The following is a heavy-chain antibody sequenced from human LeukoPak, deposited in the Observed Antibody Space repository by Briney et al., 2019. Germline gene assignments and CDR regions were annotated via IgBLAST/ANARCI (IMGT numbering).Heavy chain of an antibody. CDR2: ISSSSSYI. CDR3: GKEKRKNWFNPYGFDI. J-gene: IGHJ3*02. D-gene: IGHD3-10*01. CDR1: GFTFSSYS. Sequence: PGGSLRLSCAASGFTFSSYSMNWVRQAPGKGLEWVSSISSSSSYIYYADSVKGRFTISRDNAKNSLYLQMHSLRAEDTAVSYRGKEKRKNWFNPYGFDIWGQGTMVTVSS. V-gene: IGHV3-21*01.